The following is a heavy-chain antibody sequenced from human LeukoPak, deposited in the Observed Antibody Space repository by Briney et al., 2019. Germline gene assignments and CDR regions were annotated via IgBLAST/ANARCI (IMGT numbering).Heavy chain of an antibody. V-gene: IGHV5-51*01. D-gene: IGHD1/OR15-1a*01. CDR2: IYPGDSDT. CDR1: GYNFTSYW. J-gene: IGHJ4*02. Sequence: GGSLEISCKGSGYNFTSYWIGWGRPVPGKGLEGMGIIYPGDSDTRYSPSFQGQVTISADKSISTAYLQWSSLKASDTAMYYCARRLALNRGFDYWGQGTLVTVSS. CDR3: ARRLALNRGFDY.